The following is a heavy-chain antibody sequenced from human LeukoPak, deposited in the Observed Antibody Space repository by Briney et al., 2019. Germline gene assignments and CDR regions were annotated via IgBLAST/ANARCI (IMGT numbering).Heavy chain of an antibody. V-gene: IGHV4-31*03. CDR1: GGSISSGGYY. J-gene: IGHJ6*02. D-gene: IGHD2-2*01. Sequence: PSETLSLTCTVSGGSISSGGYYWSWIRQHPGQGLEWIGYIYYSGSTYYNPSLKSRVTISVDTSKNQFSLKLSSVTAADTAVYYCARASRSIVVVPAATRAYYYYGMDVWGQGTTVTVSS. CDR3: ARASRSIVVVPAATRAYYYYGMDV. CDR2: IYYSGST.